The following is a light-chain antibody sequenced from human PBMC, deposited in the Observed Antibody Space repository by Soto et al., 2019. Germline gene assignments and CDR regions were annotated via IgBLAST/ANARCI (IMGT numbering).Light chain of an antibody. CDR1: QGISYY. CDR3: QQYNSYPYT. J-gene: IGKJ2*01. CDR2: AAS. Sequence: DIQMTQSPSSLSASVGDRVTITCRASQGISYYLAWFQQKLGKAPKFLIYAASSLQSGVPSKFSGSGSGTDFTLTISSLQPEDFATYYCQQYNSYPYTFGQGTKLEIK. V-gene: IGKV1-16*02.